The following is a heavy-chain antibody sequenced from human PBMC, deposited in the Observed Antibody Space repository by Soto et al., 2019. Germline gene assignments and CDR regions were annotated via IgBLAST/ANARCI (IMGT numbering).Heavy chain of an antibody. D-gene: IGHD3-16*01. V-gene: IGHV3-30-3*01. Sequence: PGGSLRLSCAASGFTFSSYAMHWVRQAPGKGLEWVAVISYDGSNKYYADSVKGRFTISRDNSKNTLYLQMNSLRAEDTAVYYCARDSPPSTLDYWGQGTLVTVSS. CDR1: GFTFSSYA. J-gene: IGHJ4*02. CDR3: ARDSPPSTLDY. CDR2: ISYDGSNK.